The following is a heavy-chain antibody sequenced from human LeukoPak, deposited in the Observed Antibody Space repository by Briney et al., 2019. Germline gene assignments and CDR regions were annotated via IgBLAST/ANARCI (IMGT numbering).Heavy chain of an antibody. J-gene: IGHJ6*03. V-gene: IGHV3-49*04. CDR2: IRRKGYGGTA. CDR3: TRVAGVRGVRYFYYMDV. Sequence: GGSLRLSCTASGFTFGDYAMSWVGEAPGEGLEWVGFIRRKGYGGTAEYAASVKGRFTISRDDSKTIAYLQMNSLKTEDAALYYCTRVAGVRGVRYFYYMDVWGKGTTVTISS. D-gene: IGHD3-10*01. CDR1: GFTFGDYA.